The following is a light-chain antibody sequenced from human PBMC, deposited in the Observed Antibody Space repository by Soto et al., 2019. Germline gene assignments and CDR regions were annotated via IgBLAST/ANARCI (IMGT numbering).Light chain of an antibody. CDR2: GAS. Sequence: EIVMTQSPAPLSVSPGERATLSCRASQSVSSNLAWYQQKPGQAPRLLIYGASTRATGIPARFSGSGSGTEFTLTISSLQSEDFAVYYCQQRSNWPPGSTFGQGTRLEIK. CDR1: QSVSSN. V-gene: IGKV3-15*01. J-gene: IGKJ5*01. CDR3: QQRSNWPPGST.